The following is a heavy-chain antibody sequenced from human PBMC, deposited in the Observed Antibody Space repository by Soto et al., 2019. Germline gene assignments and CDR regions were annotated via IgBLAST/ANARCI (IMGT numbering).Heavy chain of an antibody. J-gene: IGHJ1*01. CDR2: IIPIFGIT. Sequence: QAQLMQSGAEVKEPRSSVKVSCKASGGTFSGYAISWVRQAPGQGLEWLGCIIPIFGITNYAQKFQNRLPIAADESSATVYMDLRSLTSEDSAIYYCARDPRSITGTTSSEDFQPWGQCTLVSVS. V-gene: IGHV1-69*01. D-gene: IGHD1-1*01. CDR3: ARDPRSITGTTSSEDFQP. CDR1: GGTFSGYA.